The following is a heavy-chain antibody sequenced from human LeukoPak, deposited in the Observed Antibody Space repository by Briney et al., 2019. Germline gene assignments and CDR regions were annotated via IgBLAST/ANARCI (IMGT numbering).Heavy chain of an antibody. J-gene: IGHJ4*02. Sequence: GGSLRLSCAASGFTFSSYAMSWVRRAPGKGLQWVSAISRGGDSPYYADSVKGRFTISRDNSRSTLYLQMNSLKAEDTAIYYCAKEVYGSGPYYLNYWGQGTLVTVSS. CDR1: GFTFSSYA. CDR3: AKEVYGSGPYYLNY. D-gene: IGHD3-10*01. CDR2: ISRGGDSP. V-gene: IGHV3-23*01.